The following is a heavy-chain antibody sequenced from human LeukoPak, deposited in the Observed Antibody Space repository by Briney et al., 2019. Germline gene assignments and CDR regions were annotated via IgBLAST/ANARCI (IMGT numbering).Heavy chain of an antibody. CDR1: GGSISSGGYY. CDR3: ARHYDSSGYAPFDY. V-gene: IGHV4-31*03. D-gene: IGHD3-22*01. J-gene: IGHJ4*02. Sequence: PSETLSLTCTVSGGSISSGGYYWSWIRQHPGKGLEWIGYIYYSGSAYYNPSLKSRVTISVDTSKNQFSLKLSSVTAADTAVYYCARHYDSSGYAPFDYWGQGTLVTVSS. CDR2: IYYSGSA.